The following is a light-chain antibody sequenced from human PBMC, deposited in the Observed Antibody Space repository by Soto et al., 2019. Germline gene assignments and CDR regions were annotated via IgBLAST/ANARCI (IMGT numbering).Light chain of an antibody. V-gene: IGKV3-15*01. J-gene: IGKJ1*01. CDR2: GAT. CDR3: QQYNNWPQA. CDR1: QSVSSY. Sequence: EIVMTQSPATLSVSPGERVTLSCRASQSVSSYLAWYQQKPGQAPRLLIHGATTRATGIPARFSGSGSGTEFTLTNSCLQSEDFAVHYSQQYNNWPQAFGQGTKVDIK.